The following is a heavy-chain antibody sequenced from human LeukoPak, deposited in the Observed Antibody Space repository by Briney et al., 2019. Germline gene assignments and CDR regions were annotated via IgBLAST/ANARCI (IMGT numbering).Heavy chain of an antibody. CDR3: ASHEYYDFWSGYSKESWFDP. CDR1: GGTFSSYA. D-gene: IGHD3-3*01. CDR2: VIPIFGTA. Sequence: SVEASCKASGGTFSSYAISWVRQAPGQGLEWMGGVIPIFGTANYAQKFQGRVTITTDESTSTAYMELSSLRSEDTAVYYCASHEYYDFWSGYSKESWFDPWGQGTLVTVSS. V-gene: IGHV1-69*05. J-gene: IGHJ5*02.